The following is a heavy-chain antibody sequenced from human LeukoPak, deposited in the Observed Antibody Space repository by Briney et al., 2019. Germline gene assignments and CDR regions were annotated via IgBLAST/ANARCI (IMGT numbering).Heavy chain of an antibody. CDR2: ITGSSDST. V-gene: IGHV3-23*01. CDR1: GFTFSNYV. D-gene: IGHD1-1*01. CDR3: AKGSSNSRPYYFDY. J-gene: IGHJ4*02. Sequence: PGGSLRLSCAASGFTFSNYVMSWVRQAPGKGLEWVSAITGSSDSTYYADSVKGRFTSSRGNSKSTMFLQMNSLRAEDTAIYYCAKGSSNSRPYYFDYWGQGTLATVSS.